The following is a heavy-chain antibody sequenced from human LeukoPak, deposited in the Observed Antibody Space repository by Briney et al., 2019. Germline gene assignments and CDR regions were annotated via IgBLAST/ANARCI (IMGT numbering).Heavy chain of an antibody. V-gene: IGHV4-59*01. J-gene: IGHJ5*02. Sequence: SETLSLTCTVSGGSISSYYWSWIRQPPGKGLEWIGYIYYSGSTNYNPSLKSRVTISVDTSKNQFSLKLSSVTAADTAVYYCARGRTSSSPFDPWGQGTLVTVSS. CDR1: GGSISSYY. D-gene: IGHD6-13*01. CDR2: IYYSGST. CDR3: ARGRTSSSPFDP.